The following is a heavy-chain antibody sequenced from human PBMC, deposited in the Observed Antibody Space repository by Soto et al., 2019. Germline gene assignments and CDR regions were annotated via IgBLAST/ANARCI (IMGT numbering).Heavy chain of an antibody. Sequence: GGSLRLSCTASGFAFSNYGMHWVRQAPGKGLEWVAVISYDENNQYYADSVKGRFTVSRDNAKNTLYLQVTSVRPADTAVYYCAKDYNRNFALLIPHLLRSFPALDHWGQGTLVTV. CDR3: AKDYNRNFALLIPHLLRSFPALDH. D-gene: IGHD1-7*01. J-gene: IGHJ4*02. CDR2: ISYDENNQ. V-gene: IGHV3-30*18. CDR1: GFAFSNYG.